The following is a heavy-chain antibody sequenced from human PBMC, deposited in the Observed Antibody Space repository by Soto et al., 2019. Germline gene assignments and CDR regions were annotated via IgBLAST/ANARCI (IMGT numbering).Heavy chain of an antibody. D-gene: IGHD3-22*01. CDR2: IKSKSDGGTI. CDR3: TTNMRLLTAIDI. J-gene: IGHJ3*02. CDR1: GFTFSNAW. V-gene: IGHV3-15*01. Sequence: GGSLRLSCAASGFTFSNAWMSWVRQAPGKGLEWVGRIKSKSDGGTIDYAAPVKGRLTISRDDSKNTLYLQMNSLKTEDTAVYYCTTNMRLLTAIDIWGQGTMVTVSS.